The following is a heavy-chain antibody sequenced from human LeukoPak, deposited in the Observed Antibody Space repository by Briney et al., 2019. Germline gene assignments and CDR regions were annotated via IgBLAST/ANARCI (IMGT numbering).Heavy chain of an antibody. J-gene: IGHJ3*02. D-gene: IGHD2-2*01. CDR2: ISAYNGNT. V-gene: IGHV1-18*01. Sequence: ASVKVSCKASGYTFTSYGISWVRRAPGQGLEWMGWISAYNGNTNYAQKLQGRVTMTTDTSTSTAYMELRSLRSDDTAVYYCARERLNVVVPAAWGGAFDIWGQGTMVTVSS. CDR1: GYTFTSYG. CDR3: ARERLNVVVPAAWGGAFDI.